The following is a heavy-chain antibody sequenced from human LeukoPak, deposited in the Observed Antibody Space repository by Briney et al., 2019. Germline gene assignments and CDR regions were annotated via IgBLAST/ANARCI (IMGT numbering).Heavy chain of an antibody. CDR1: GFTFDDYA. Sequence: GRSLRLSCAASGFTFDDYAMHWVRQAPGKGLEWVSGISWNSGSIGYADSVKGRFTISRDNAKNSLYLQMNSLRAEDTALYYCAKDGGSGWYGWGQGTLVTVSS. CDR2: ISWNSGSI. D-gene: IGHD6-19*01. J-gene: IGHJ4*02. CDR3: AKDGGSGWYG. V-gene: IGHV3-9*01.